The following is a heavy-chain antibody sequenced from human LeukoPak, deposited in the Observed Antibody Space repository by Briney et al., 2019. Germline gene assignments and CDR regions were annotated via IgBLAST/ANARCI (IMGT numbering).Heavy chain of an antibody. CDR1: GGSISSGSYY. CDR3: ARLTLPPYYFDY. CDR2: IYSSGST. J-gene: IGHJ4*02. Sequence: PSETLSLTCTVSGGSISSGSYYWSWIRQPAGKGLEWIGRIYSSGSTNYNPSLKSRVTISLDTSKNQFSLKLSSVTAADTAVYYCARLTLPPYYFDYWGQGTLVTVSS. V-gene: IGHV4-61*02.